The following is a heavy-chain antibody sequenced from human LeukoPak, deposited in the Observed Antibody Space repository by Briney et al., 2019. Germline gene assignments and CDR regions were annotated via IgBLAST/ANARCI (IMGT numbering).Heavy chain of an antibody. J-gene: IGHJ5*02. CDR3: ARSYSPSSSWYPPDWFDP. Sequence: GASVKVSCKASGGTFSSYAISWVRQAPGQGLEWMGRIIPILGIANYAQKFQGRVTITADKSTSTAYMELSSLRSEDTAVYYCARSYSPSSSWYPPDWFDPWGQGTLVTVSS. V-gene: IGHV1-69*04. CDR2: IIPILGIA. D-gene: IGHD6-13*01. CDR1: GGTFSSYA.